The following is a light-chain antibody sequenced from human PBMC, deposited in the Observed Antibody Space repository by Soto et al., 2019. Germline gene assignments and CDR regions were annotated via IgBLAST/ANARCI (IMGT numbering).Light chain of an antibody. V-gene: IGKV1-39*01. CDR1: QSISTY. CDR2: AAS. CDR3: QQSYSAPPWT. Sequence: DIQMTQSPSSLSASVGDRVTISCRASQSISTYLNWYQQKPGKAPRLLIYAASTVQTGVPPRFSGSGSGTDFTLTISSLRLDDIATYFCQQSYSAPPWTFGQGTKVAIK. J-gene: IGKJ1*01.